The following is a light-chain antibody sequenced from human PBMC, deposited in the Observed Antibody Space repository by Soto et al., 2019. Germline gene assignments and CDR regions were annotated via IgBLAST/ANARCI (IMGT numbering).Light chain of an antibody. CDR3: QTWGSGIVI. J-gene: IGLJ2*01. CDR2: LNSDGSH. Sequence: QLVLTQSPSASASLGASVKLTCTLSSGHSSYAIAWHQQHPEKGPRYLMRLNSDGSHTKGDGIPDRFSGSSSGAECYLTISSLRSEDEADYYCQTWGSGIVIFGGGTKVTVL. V-gene: IGLV4-69*02. CDR1: SGHSSYA.